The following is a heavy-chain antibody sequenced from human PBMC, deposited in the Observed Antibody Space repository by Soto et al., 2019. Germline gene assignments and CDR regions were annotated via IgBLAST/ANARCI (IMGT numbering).Heavy chain of an antibody. Sequence: TGGSLRLSCAASGFTFSSYWMSWVRQAPGKGLEWVANIKQDGSEKYYVDSVKGRFTISRDNAKNSLYLQMNSLRAEDTAVYYCARDINTAMVFVRRSPFDPWGQGTLVTVSS. V-gene: IGHV3-7*05. J-gene: IGHJ5*02. CDR3: ARDINTAMVFVRRSPFDP. D-gene: IGHD5-18*01. CDR1: GFTFSSYW. CDR2: IKQDGSEK.